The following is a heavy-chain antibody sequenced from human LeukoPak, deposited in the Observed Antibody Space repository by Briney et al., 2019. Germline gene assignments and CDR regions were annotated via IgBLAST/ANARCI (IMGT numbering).Heavy chain of an antibody. CDR1: GFTFSSYA. J-gene: IGHJ4*02. D-gene: IGHD3-22*01. CDR3: AKGADYDSSGSYPAFDY. V-gene: IGHV3-23*01. CDR2: IIGSGGST. Sequence: GRSLRLSCAASGFTFSSYAMSWVRQAPGKGLEWVSAIIGSGGSTYYAASVKGRFTISRDNSKNMLYLQMNSLRAEDTAVYYCAKGADYDSSGSYPAFDYWGQGTLVTVSS.